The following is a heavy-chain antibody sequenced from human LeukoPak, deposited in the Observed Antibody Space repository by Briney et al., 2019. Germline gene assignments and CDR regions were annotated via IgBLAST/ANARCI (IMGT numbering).Heavy chain of an antibody. CDR2: IYHTGST. Sequence: SETLSLTCTVSGYSISSGYYWGWIRQPPGKGLEWIGNIYHTGSTYYNPSLKGRVTISVDTSMDQFSLKLTSVTAADTAVYYCARDRSIAAAGTNDYWGQGILVTVSS. V-gene: IGHV4-38-2*02. D-gene: IGHD6-13*01. CDR1: GYSISSGYY. J-gene: IGHJ4*02. CDR3: ARDRSIAAAGTNDY.